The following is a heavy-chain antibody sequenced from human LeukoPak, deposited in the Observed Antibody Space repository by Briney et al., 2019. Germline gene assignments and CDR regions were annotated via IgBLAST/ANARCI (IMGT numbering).Heavy chain of an antibody. CDR3: ARDPCHGALDY. CDR1: GFTFSSSW. CDR2: IKQDGTEE. D-gene: IGHD2-2*01. J-gene: IGHJ4*02. Sequence: GGSLRLSCVASGFTFSSSWLSWVRRAPGKGLEWVANIKQDGTEEYYVDSVRGRFSVSKDNAKNSLYLQMNSLRAEDTAVYYCARDPCHGALDYWGQGALVTVSS. V-gene: IGHV3-7*03.